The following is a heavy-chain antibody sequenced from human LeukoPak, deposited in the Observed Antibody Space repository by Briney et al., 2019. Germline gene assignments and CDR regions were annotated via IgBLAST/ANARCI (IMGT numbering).Heavy chain of an antibody. CDR1: GGTFSSYA. CDR2: TIPIFGTP. D-gene: IGHD4-17*01. J-gene: IGHJ4*02. V-gene: IGHV1-69*05. Sequence: SVKVSCKASGGTFSSYAISWVRQAPGQGLEWMGGTIPIFGTPNYAQKFQGRVTITTDESTSTAYMELSSLTSKDTAVYYCASDPDYVDYGDWGQGTLVTVSS. CDR3: ASDPDYVDYGD.